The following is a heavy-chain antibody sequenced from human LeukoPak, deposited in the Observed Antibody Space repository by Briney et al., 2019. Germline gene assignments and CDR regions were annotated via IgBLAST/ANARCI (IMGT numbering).Heavy chain of an antibody. J-gene: IGHJ6*03. Sequence: PGGSLRLSCAASGFTFDDYAMHWVRPAPGKGLEWVSGISWNSGSIGYADSVKGRFTISRDNAKNSLYLQMNRMRAEDTALYYCAKDICSSTSCGGDYYYSMDVWGKGTTVTVSS. CDR1: GFTFDDYA. V-gene: IGHV3-9*01. CDR3: AKDICSSTSCGGDYYYSMDV. CDR2: ISWNSGSI. D-gene: IGHD2-2*01.